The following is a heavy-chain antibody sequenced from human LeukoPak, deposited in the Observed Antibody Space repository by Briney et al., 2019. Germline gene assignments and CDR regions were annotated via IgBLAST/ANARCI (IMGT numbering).Heavy chain of an antibody. D-gene: IGHD3-16*01. V-gene: IGHV4-59*12. CDR2: IYYSGST. Sequence: SETLSLTCTVSGGSISSYYWSRIRQPPGKGLEWIGYIYYSGSTNYNPSLKSRVTISVDTSKNQFSLKLSSVTAADTAVYYCATTRRGTPGAFDIWGQGTMVTVSS. CDR3: ATTRRGTPGAFDI. J-gene: IGHJ3*02. CDR1: GGSISSYY.